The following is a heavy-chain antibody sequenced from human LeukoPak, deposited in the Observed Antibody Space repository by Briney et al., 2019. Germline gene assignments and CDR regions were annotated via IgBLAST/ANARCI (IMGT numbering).Heavy chain of an antibody. CDR1: GFTFSTYT. CDR2: SSDNGDTT. D-gene: IGHD3-10*01. CDR3: AKNLVRGVLGGY. V-gene: IGHV3-23*01. Sequence: PGGSLRLSCAASGFTFSTYTMSWVRQAPGKGLEWVSTSSDNGDTTYYADSVKGRFTISRDNSKNTLYLQMNSLRAEDTAVFYCAKNLVRGVLGGYWGQGTLVTVSS. J-gene: IGHJ4*02.